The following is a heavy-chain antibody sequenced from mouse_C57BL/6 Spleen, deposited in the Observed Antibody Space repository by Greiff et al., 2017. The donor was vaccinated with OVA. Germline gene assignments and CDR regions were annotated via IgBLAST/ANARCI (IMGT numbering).Heavy chain of an antibody. CDR3: TPYDYDLAWFAY. D-gene: IGHD2-4*01. J-gene: IGHJ3*01. V-gene: IGHV14-4*01. CDR2: IDPENGDT. Sequence: VQLQQSGAELVRPGASVKLSCTASGFNIKDDYMHWVKQRPEQGLAWIGWIDPENGDTEYASKFQGKATITADTSSNTAYLQLSSLTSEDTAVYYCTPYDYDLAWFAYWGQGTLVTVSA. CDR1: GFNIKDDY.